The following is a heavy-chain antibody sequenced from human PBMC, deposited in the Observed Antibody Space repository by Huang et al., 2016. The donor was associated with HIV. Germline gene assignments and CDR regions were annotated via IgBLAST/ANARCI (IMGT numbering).Heavy chain of an antibody. D-gene: IGHD6-13*01. CDR2: NNEPGSVI. J-gene: IGHJ4*02. Sequence: EEQLVESGGGLVQPGGSLRLSCAASGFSFSSWNMNWVRQAPGKVLDWRSNNNEPGSVITYADSVKGRFTVSRDNAKNSLYLQMDSLRAEDTAVYYCARGYSSSWLYNWGQGTLVTVSS. CDR3: ARGYSSSWLYN. V-gene: IGHV3-48*01. CDR1: GFSFSSWN.